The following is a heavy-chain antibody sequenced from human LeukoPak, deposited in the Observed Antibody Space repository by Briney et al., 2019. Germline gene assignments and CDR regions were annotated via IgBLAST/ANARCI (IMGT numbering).Heavy chain of an antibody. CDR3: AKDPMVRGATYDC. J-gene: IGHJ4*02. V-gene: IGHV3-74*01. D-gene: IGHD3-10*01. Sequence: GGSLRLSCVASGFTFSSYWMHWVRQAPGKGLVWVSRIESDGSSTSYADSVKGRFTISRDNSKSTLFLQMNSLRAEDTAIYYCAKDPMVRGATYDCWGQGTLVTVSS. CDR2: IESDGSST. CDR1: GFTFSSYW.